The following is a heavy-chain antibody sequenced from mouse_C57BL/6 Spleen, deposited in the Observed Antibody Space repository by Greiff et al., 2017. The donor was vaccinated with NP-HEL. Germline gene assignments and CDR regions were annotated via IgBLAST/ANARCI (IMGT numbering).Heavy chain of an antibody. V-gene: IGHV1-69*01. CDR3: AREGGYYFDY. Sequence: QVQLQQPGAELVMPGASVKLSCKASGYTFTSYWMHWVKQRPGQGLEWIGEIDPSDSYTNYNQKFKGKSTLTVDKSSSTAYLQLSSLTSEDSAVYYCAREGGYYFDYWGQGTTLTASS. J-gene: IGHJ2*01. CDR2: IDPSDSYT. CDR1: GYTFTSYW.